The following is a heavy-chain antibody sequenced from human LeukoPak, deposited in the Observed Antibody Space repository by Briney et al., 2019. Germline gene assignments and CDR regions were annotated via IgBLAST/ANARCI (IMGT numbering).Heavy chain of an antibody. CDR2: FYTSGST. CDR3: ARVLFRLWNDAFDI. D-gene: IGHD5-18*01. Sequence: SQTLSLTCTVSGGSISSGSYYWSWIRQPAGKGLEWIGRFYTSGSTNYNPSLKSRVTISVDTSKNQFSLKLSSVTAADTAVYYCARVLFRLWNDAFDIWGQGTMVTVSS. CDR1: GGSISSGSYY. J-gene: IGHJ3*02. V-gene: IGHV4-61*02.